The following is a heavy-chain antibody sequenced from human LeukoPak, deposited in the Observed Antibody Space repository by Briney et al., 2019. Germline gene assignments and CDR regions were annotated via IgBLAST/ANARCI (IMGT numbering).Heavy chain of an antibody. CDR1: GYTFTSYD. CDR2: MNPNSGNT. Sequence: VASVKVSCKASGYTFTSYDINWVRQATGQGLEWMGWMNPNSGNTGYAQKFQGRVTMTRNTSIGTAYMELSSLRSEDTAVYYCARNYYYYYGMDVWGQGTTVTVSS. CDR3: ARNYYYYYGMDV. V-gene: IGHV1-8*01. J-gene: IGHJ6*02.